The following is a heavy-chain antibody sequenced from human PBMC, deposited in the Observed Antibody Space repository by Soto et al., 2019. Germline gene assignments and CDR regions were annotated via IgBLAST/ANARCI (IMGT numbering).Heavy chain of an antibody. CDR2: VYSSRST. D-gene: IGHD4-17*01. CDR3: ARGMIGNYGRRSEDS. Sequence: SETLSLTCTVSGGSLSSYYWNWIRQPPGQGLEWLGYVYSSRSTIYNPSLESRVTISVDMSKNQFSLKMSSVTAADTAIYYCARGMIGNYGRRSEDSWGPATLVTVSS. CDR1: GGSLSSYY. J-gene: IGHJ4*02. V-gene: IGHV4-59*01.